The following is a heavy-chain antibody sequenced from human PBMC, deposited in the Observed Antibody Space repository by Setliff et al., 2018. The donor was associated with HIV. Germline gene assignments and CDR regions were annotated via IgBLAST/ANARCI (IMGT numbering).Heavy chain of an antibody. D-gene: IGHD6-19*01. CDR1: GFTFATSA. Sequence: RASVKVSCKASGFTFATSAVQWVRQARGQRLEWIGWIVVGTGNTNYAQKFQERVTITRDMSTSTAYMELSSLSTEDMAVYYCAPDGGLEQWLASWGQGTLVTVSS. J-gene: IGHJ4*02. V-gene: IGHV1-58*01. CDR3: APDGGLEQWLAS. CDR2: IVVGTGNT.